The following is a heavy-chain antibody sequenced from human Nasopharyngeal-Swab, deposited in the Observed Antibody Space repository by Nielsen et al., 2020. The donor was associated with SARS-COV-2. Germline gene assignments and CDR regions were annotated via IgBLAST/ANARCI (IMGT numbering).Heavy chain of an antibody. Sequence: WVRQAPGQGLAWMGRINPNSGGTNYAQKFQGRVTMTRDTSISTAYMELSRLRSDDTAVYYCASGGGYCSSTSCSNWFDPWGQGTLVTVSS. CDR2: INPNSGGT. V-gene: IGHV1-2*06. D-gene: IGHD2-2*03. J-gene: IGHJ5*02. CDR3: ASGGGYCSSTSCSNWFDP.